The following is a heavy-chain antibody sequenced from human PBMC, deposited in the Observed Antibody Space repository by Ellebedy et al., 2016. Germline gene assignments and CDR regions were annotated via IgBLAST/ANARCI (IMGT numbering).Heavy chain of an antibody. J-gene: IGHJ5*02. CDR2: INANGDDT. CDR1: GFSFNSHA. D-gene: IGHD2-15*01. CDR3: ARGVGSGWFDP. Sequence: ETLSLTCAASGFSFNSHAMNWVRQAPGKGLEWVSSINANGDDTYYADSVMGRFTISRDNSKNTLYLQMNSLGAEDTAVYYCARGVGSGWFDPWGQGTLVTVSS. V-gene: IGHV3-23*01.